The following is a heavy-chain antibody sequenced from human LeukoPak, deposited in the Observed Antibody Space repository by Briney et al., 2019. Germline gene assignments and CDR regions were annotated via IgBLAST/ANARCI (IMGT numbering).Heavy chain of an antibody. Sequence: PGGSLRLSCAASGFTLSSYGMHWVRQAPGKGLEWVAVISYAGGNKYYVDSVKGRFTISRDNSKNTLYLQMNSLRAEDTAVYYCAKDSLRWSYFYYGMDVWGQGTTVTVSS. CDR2: ISYAGGNK. CDR1: GFTLSSYG. J-gene: IGHJ6*02. D-gene: IGHD4-23*01. V-gene: IGHV3-30*18. CDR3: AKDSLRWSYFYYGMDV.